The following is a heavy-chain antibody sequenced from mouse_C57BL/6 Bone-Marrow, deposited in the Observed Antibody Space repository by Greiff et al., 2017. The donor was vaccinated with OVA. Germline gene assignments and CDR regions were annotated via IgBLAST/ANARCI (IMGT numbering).Heavy chain of an antibody. Sequence: VQRVESGAELVKPGASVKISCKASGYAFSNYWMNWVKQRPGEGLEWIGQIYPGDGNINYNGKFKGKATLTADKSSSTAYMQYSSLTSEASAVYFCARGAYWGQGTTLTVSS. CDR3: ARGAY. CDR2: IYPGDGNI. CDR1: GYAFSNYW. J-gene: IGHJ2*01. V-gene: IGHV1-80*01.